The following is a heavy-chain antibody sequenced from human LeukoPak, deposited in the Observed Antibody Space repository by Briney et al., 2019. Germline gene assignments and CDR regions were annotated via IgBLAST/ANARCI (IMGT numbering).Heavy chain of an antibody. J-gene: IGHJ4*02. CDR1: GGSFSGYY. D-gene: IGHD4-17*01. Sequence: SETLSLTCAVYGGSFSGYYWSWIRQPPGKGLEWIGEINHSGSTNYNPSLKSRVTISVDTPKNQFSLKLSSVTAADTAVYYCARGGYGDLLFSLDYWGQGTLVTVSS. CDR2: INHSGST. V-gene: IGHV4-34*01. CDR3: ARGGYGDLLFSLDY.